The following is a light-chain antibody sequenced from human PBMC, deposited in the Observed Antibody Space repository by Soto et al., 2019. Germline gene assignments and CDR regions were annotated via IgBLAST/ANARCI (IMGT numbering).Light chain of an antibody. CDR1: ALPKQY. CDR3: QSADSSGTYPNWV. V-gene: IGLV3-25*03. CDR2: KDS. Sequence: SYELTQPPSVSVSPGQTARIPCSGDALPKQYAYWYQQKPGQAPVLVIYKDSERPSGIPERFSGSSSGTTVTLTISGVQAEDEADYYCQSADSSGTYPNWVFGGGTKVTVL. J-gene: IGLJ3*02.